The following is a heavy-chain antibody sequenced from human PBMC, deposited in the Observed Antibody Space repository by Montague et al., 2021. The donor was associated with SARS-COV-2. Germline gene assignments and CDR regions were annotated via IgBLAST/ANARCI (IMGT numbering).Heavy chain of an antibody. CDR1: GGSISSGSYY. CDR2: IYTSGST. Sequence: TLSLTCTVSGGSISSGSYYWSWIRQPAGKGLEWIGRIYTSGSTNYNPSLKSRVTISVDTSKNQFSLELSPVTAADTAVYYCARMGWLRGWFDPWGQGTLVTVSS. CDR3: ARMGWLRGWFDP. D-gene: IGHD5-12*01. V-gene: IGHV4-61*02. J-gene: IGHJ5*02.